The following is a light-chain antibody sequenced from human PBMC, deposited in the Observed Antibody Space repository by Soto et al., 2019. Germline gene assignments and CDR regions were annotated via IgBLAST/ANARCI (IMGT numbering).Light chain of an antibody. V-gene: IGKV3-20*01. J-gene: IGKJ1*01. CDR3: QLFESSRT. CDR2: GAS. Sequence: SCRASQSVSSNLAWYQQKPGQAPRLLIYGASSRATGIPDRFSGSGSGTDFTLTISRLEPEDFAVYYCQLFESSRTFGQGTKVDIK. CDR1: QSVSSN.